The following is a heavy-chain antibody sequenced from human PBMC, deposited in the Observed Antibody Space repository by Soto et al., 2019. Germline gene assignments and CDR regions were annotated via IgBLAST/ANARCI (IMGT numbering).Heavy chain of an antibody. CDR3: ARLSGSYNDRYFDY. J-gene: IGHJ4*02. Sequence: SETLSLTCTVSGGSTSSSSYQWVWIRQPPGRGLEWIGNVYYNGNTYYNPSLKSRLTISVDTSNNQFSLKVKSVTAADTAVYYCARLSGSYNDRYFDYWGQGTLVTVSS. CDR1: GGSTSSSSYQ. V-gene: IGHV4-39*01. CDR2: VYYNGNT. D-gene: IGHD1-26*01.